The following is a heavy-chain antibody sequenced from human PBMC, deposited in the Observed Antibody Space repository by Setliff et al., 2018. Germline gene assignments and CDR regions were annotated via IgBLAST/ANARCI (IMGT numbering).Heavy chain of an antibody. Sequence: GASVKVPCKPSGYTFTGHHLHWVRQAPGQGLEWMGWINPNSGGTNYAQKFQGRVTMTRDTSISTAYMELSRLRSDDTAMYYCARDLIAVAATTAFDIWGQGTMVTVSS. V-gene: IGHV1-2*02. J-gene: IGHJ3*02. CDR3: ARDLIAVAATTAFDI. CDR1: GYTFTGHH. CDR2: INPNSGGT. D-gene: IGHD6-19*01.